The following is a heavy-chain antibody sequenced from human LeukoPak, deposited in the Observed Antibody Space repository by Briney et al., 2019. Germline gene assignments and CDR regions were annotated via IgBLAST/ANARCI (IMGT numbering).Heavy chain of an antibody. V-gene: IGHV3-23*01. CDR1: GFTFSNYA. CDR3: AKVKTTVITPIDY. D-gene: IGHD4-23*01. CDR2: ISGSGGST. J-gene: IGHJ4*02. Sequence: PGGSLRLSCAASGFTFSNYAMSWGRHAPGKGLEWVSSISGSGGSTYYADSVKGRFTISRDNSKNTLYLQMNTLRAEDTAVYYCAKVKTTVITPIDYWGQGTLVTVSS.